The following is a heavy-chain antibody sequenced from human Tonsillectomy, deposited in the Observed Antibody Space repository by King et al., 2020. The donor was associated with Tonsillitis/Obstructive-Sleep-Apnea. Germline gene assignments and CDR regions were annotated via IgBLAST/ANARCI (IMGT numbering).Heavy chain of an antibody. J-gene: IGHJ1*01. Sequence: QVQLVETGGGVVQPGRSLRLSCAASGFTFSTYGMHWVRQAPGKGLEWVAVIWYDGSNEYYADSVKGRFTISRDKSKNTLYLQWSSLRAEDTGVYYCARDQGGYDTVFFYFWGQGTLVPASS. CDR2: IWYDGSNE. CDR1: GFTFSTYG. CDR3: ARDQGGYDTVFFYF. V-gene: IGHV3-33*01. D-gene: IGHD5-12*01.